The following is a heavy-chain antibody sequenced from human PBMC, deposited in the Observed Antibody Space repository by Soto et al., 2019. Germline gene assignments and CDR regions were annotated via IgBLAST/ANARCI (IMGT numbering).Heavy chain of an antibody. CDR3: AKDSKSVSVSAARVYGMDV. J-gene: IGHJ6*02. CDR1: GFMFSSFA. Sequence: GGSLRLSCAGSGFMFSSFAMTWVRQAPGKGLEWVSTTRSNGEHTYYADSVKGRFTVSRDNSKNTLFLEMSSLRAEDSAIYYCAKDSKSVSVSAARVYGMDVWGQGTTVTVSS. V-gene: IGHV3-23*01. D-gene: IGHD2-2*01. CDR2: TRSNGEHT.